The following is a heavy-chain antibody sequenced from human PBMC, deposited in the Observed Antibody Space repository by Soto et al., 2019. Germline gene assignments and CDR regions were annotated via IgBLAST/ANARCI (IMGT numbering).Heavy chain of an antibody. CDR2: IYSGGST. V-gene: IGHV3-66*01. CDR1: GFTFSNHG. CDR3: ARDPGRSYGPD. Sequence: GGSLRLSCAASGFTFSNHGMHWVRQAPGKGLEWVSVIYSGGSTYYADSVKGRFTISRGNSKNTLYLQMNSLRAEDTAVYYCARDPGRSYGPDWGQGTLVTVSS. J-gene: IGHJ4*02. D-gene: IGHD1-26*01.